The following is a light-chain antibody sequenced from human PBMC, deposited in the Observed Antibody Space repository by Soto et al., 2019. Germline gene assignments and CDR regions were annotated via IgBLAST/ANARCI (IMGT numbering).Light chain of an antibody. Sequence: EIVLTQSPATLSLSPGERATLSCRASQSVNTYLAWYQQKPGQAPRLLIYDTSNRATGIPARFSGSGSGTDFTLTISSLEPEDFAVYYCQQRYIWPPLTFGGGTKVEI. CDR2: DTS. J-gene: IGKJ4*01. CDR1: QSVNTY. V-gene: IGKV3-11*01. CDR3: QQRYIWPPLT.